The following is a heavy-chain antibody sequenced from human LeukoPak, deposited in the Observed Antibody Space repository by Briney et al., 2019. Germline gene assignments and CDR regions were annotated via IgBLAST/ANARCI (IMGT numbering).Heavy chain of an antibody. J-gene: IGHJ3*02. CDR1: GSTFDDYG. CDR3: ARAGYYDSSGYSEEAFDI. D-gene: IGHD3-22*01. Sequence: GGSLRLSRAASGSTFDDYGMSWVRQAPGKGLEWVSGINWNGGSTGYADSVKGRFTISRDNAKNSLYLQMNSLRAEDTALYYCARAGYYDSSGYSEEAFDIWGQGTMVTVSS. V-gene: IGHV3-20*04. CDR2: INWNGGST.